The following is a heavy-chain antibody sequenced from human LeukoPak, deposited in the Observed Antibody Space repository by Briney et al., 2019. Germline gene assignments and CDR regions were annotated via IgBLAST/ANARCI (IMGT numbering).Heavy chain of an antibody. D-gene: IGHD5-18*01. CDR2: IYSGGST. J-gene: IGHJ4*02. Sequence: AGGSLRLSCAASGFTVSSNYMSWVRQAPGKGLEWVSVIYSGGSTYYADSAKGRFTISRDNSKNTLYLQMNSLRAGDTAVYYCARDVRGYSYGYGSHFDYWGQGTLVTVSS. CDR3: ARDVRGYSYGYGSHFDY. CDR1: GFTVSSNY. V-gene: IGHV3-66*01.